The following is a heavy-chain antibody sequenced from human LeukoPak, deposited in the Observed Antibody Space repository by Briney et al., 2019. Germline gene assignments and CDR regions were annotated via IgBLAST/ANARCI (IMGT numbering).Heavy chain of an antibody. V-gene: IGHV4-34*01. J-gene: IGHJ6*03. CDR1: GGSFSGYY. CDR2: IYHSGST. Sequence: SETLSLTCAVYGGSFSGYYWSWIRQPPGKGLEWIGEIYHSGSTNYNPSLKSRVTISVDKSKNQFSLKLSSVTAADTAVYYCARSVRRTSWPQTRIYYYYYMDVWGKGTTVTVSS. CDR3: ARSVRRTSWPQTRIYYYYYMDV. D-gene: IGHD2-2*01.